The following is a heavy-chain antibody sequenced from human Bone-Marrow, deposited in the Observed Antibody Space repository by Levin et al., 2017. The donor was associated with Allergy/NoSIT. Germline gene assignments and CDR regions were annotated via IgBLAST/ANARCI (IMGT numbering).Heavy chain of an antibody. CDR1: GYSFTSYW. V-gene: IGHV5-51*01. Sequence: NRGESLKISCKASGYSFTSYWIGWVRQMPEKGLEWLGNIYPGDSDTRYSPSSQGQVTISADKAISTAYLQWSSLKASDSAMYYCARRIAVAGMDYYGMDVWGQGTTVTVSS. CDR2: IYPGDSDT. CDR3: ARRIAVAGMDYYGMDV. D-gene: IGHD6-19*01. J-gene: IGHJ6*02.